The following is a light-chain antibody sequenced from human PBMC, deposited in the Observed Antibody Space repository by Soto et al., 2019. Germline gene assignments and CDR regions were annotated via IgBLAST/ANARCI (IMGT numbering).Light chain of an antibody. CDR2: TAS. CDR3: QKNYTCPWT. J-gene: IGKJ1*01. Sequence: DIRMTQSPSSLSASVGDTVTITCRASQGISDYLSWFQHKPGEAPKLLIYTASSLQGGVPLRFSGAGSRTDFSLTISGLQPEDSATYYCQKNYTCPWTFGQGTRVDIK. V-gene: IGKV1-39*01. CDR1: QGISDY.